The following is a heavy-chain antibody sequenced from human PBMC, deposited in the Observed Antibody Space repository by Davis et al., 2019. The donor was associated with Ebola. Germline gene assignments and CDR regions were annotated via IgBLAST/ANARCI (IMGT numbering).Heavy chain of an antibody. CDR1: GFTFSYHA. D-gene: IGHD4-17*01. V-gene: IGHV3-23*01. Sequence: GESLKISCAASGFTFSYHAMGWVRQAPGKGLEWVSGISGNGGTKYNADFVKGRFTISRDNSKNTLFLQMNSLRAEDTAVYYCVKKGDFDYGDSYNYYYGMDVWGQGTTVTVSS. J-gene: IGHJ6*02. CDR3: VKKGDFDYGDSYNYYYGMDV. CDR2: ISGNGGTK.